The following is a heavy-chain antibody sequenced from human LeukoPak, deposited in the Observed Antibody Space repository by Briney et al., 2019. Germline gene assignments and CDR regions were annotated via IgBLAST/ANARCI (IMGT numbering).Heavy chain of an antibody. D-gene: IGHD1-26*01. CDR3: ARAGLIVGATSCAFDI. CDR2: ISSSSSYI. CDR1: GFTFSSYS. J-gene: IGHJ3*02. Sequence: GGSLRLSCAASGFTFSSYSMNWVRQAPGKGLEWVSSISSSSSYIYYADSVKGRFTISRDNAKNSLYLQMNSLRAEDTAVYYCARAGLIVGATSCAFDIWGQGTMVTVSS. V-gene: IGHV3-21*01.